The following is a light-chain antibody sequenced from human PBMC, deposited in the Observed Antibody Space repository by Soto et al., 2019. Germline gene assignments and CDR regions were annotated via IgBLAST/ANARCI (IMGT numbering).Light chain of an antibody. CDR2: DVS. Sequence: QSALTQPASVSGSPGQSITISCTGTSSDVGGYNYVSWYQQHPGKAPKLMIYDVSNRPSGVSNRFSGSKSGNTASLTISGLQAEAEADYYCSSYTSSSTLGVFGGGTKLTVL. CDR3: SSYTSSSTLGV. CDR1: SSDVGGYNY. J-gene: IGLJ2*01. V-gene: IGLV2-14*01.